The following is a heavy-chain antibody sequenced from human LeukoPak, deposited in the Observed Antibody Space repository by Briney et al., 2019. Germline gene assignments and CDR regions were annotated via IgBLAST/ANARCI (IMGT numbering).Heavy chain of an antibody. CDR2: INPNSGGT. V-gene: IGHV1-2*02. CDR3: ARAGSSSRWVNDY. CDR1: GYTFTGYY. Sequence: ASVKVSCKASGYTFTGYYMHWVRQAPGQGLEWMGWINPNSGGTNYAQKFQGRVTMTRDTSISTAYMELGRLRSDDTAVFYCARAGSSSRWVNDYWGQGTLVTVSS. D-gene: IGHD6-13*01. J-gene: IGHJ4*02.